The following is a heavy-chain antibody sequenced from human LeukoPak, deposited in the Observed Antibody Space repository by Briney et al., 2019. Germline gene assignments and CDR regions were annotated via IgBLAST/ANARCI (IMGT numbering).Heavy chain of an antibody. CDR1: GFTFSSYA. V-gene: IGHV3-23*01. D-gene: IGHD6-19*01. CDR2: ISGSGGST. CDR3: AKGNRGVAGGSSFDY. J-gene: IGHJ4*02. Sequence: GGSLRLSCAASGFTFSSYAMSWVRQAPRKGLEWVSAISGSGGSTYYADSVKGRFTISRDNSKNTLYLQMNSLRAEDTAVYYCAKGNRGVAGGSSFDYWGQGTLVTVSS.